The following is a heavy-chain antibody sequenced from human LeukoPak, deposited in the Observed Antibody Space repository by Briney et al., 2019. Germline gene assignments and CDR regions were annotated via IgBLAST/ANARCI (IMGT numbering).Heavy chain of an antibody. D-gene: IGHD3-10*01. CDR1: GGSISSGDYY. CDR2: IYYSGST. CDR3: ASSYGSGSYGSYYFDY. V-gene: IGHV4-61*08. Sequence: SETLSLTCTVSGGSISSGDYYWSWIRQPPGKGLEWIGYIYYSGSTNYNPSLKSRVTISVDTSKNQFSLKLSSVTAADTAVYYCASSYGSGSYGSYYFDYWGQGTLVTVSS. J-gene: IGHJ4*02.